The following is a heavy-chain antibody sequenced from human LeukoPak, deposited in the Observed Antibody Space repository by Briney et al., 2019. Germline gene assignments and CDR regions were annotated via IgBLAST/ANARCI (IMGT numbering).Heavy chain of an antibody. D-gene: IGHD3-10*01. J-gene: IGHJ6*03. CDR3: ARIMVRGGPYYYYYYVDV. CDR2: INHSGST. CDR1: GGSFSGYY. V-gene: IGHV4-34*01. Sequence: SETLSLTCAVYGGSFSGYYWSWIRQPPGKGLEWIGEINHSGSTNDNPSLKSRVTISVDTSKNQFSLKLSSVTAADTAVYYCARIMVRGGPYYYYYYVDVWGKGTTVTISS.